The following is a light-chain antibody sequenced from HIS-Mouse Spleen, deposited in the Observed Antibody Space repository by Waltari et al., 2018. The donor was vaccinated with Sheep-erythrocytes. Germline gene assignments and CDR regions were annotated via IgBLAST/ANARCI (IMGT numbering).Light chain of an antibody. V-gene: IGKV1-33*01. Sequence: DIQMTQSPSSLSASVGDRVTITCQASQDISNYLNWYQQKPGKDPKLLIYDASNLETGVPSRFSGSESGTDFTFTISSLQPEDIATYYCQQYDNLFTFGPGTKVDI. J-gene: IGKJ3*01. CDR2: DAS. CDR3: QQYDNLFT. CDR1: QDISNY.